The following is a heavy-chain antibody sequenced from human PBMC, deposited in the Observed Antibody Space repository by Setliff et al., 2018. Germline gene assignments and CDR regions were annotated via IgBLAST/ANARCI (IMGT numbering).Heavy chain of an antibody. V-gene: IGHV4-34*01. D-gene: IGHD3-3*01. J-gene: IGHJ4*02. Sequence: SETLSLTCSVYGESFSNYHWGWIRQSPGKGLEWIGEINDSGTTNYSPSLKSRVTISLDASTNQFSLKLRSVSAADTAVYYCRYWSGYYNNDYWGQGTLVTVSS. CDR2: INDSGTT. CDR3: RYWSGYYNNDY. CDR1: GESFSNYH.